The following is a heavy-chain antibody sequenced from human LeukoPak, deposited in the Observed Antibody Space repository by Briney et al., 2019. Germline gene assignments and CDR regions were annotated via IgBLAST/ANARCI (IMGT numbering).Heavy chain of an antibody. V-gene: IGHV3-33*01. CDR1: GFTFDTHG. J-gene: IGHJ3*02. CDR2: IWYDGSIK. CDR3: AREGEGYYDAFDI. Sequence: GRSLRLSCAASGFTFDTHGMHWVRQAPGKGLEWVAVIWYDGSIKYYADSVKGRFTISRDNSKNTLYLQMNSLRAEDTAVYYCAREGEGYYDAFDIWGQGTMVTVSS. D-gene: IGHD3-16*01.